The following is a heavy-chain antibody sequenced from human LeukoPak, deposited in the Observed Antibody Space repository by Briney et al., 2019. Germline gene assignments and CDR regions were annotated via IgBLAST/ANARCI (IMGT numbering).Heavy chain of an antibody. CDR3: ASSPYGWFGDLLVSYFDY. J-gene: IGHJ4*02. CDR2: IIPIIGTA. Sequence: ASVKVSCKASGGTFSSYAISWVRQAPGQGLEWKGGIIPIIGTASYAQKFQGRVTSTADESTSTAYMELSSLITEDTTVYYCASSPYGWFGDLLVSYFDYWGEGTLDTVCS. D-gene: IGHD3-10*01. V-gene: IGHV1-69*13. CDR1: GGTFSSYA.